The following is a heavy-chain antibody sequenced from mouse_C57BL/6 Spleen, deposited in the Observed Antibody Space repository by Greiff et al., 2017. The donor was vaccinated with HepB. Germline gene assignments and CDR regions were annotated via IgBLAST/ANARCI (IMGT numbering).Heavy chain of an antibody. CDR2: IDPSDSYT. D-gene: IGHD1-1*01. CDR3: ARWVYYYGSSDPPFDN. Sequence: QVQLQQPGAELVKPGASVKLSCKASGYTFTSYWMQWVNQRPGQGLEWIGEIDPSDSYTNYNQKFKGKATLTVDTSSSTAYMQLSSLTSEDSAVYYCARWVYYYGSSDPPFDNWGQGTTLTVSS. J-gene: IGHJ2*01. V-gene: IGHV1-50*01. CDR1: GYTFTSYW.